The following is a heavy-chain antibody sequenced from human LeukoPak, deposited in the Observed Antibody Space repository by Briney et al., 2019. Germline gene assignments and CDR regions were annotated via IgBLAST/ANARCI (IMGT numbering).Heavy chain of an antibody. CDR3: ARGPWRSGFDY. J-gene: IGHJ4*02. CDR1: GDSISSYY. CDR2: IYSIGST. Sequence: PSETLSLTCTVSGDSISSYYWSWIRQPAGKGLEWIGRIYSIGSTAYNPSLKSRGTMSVDTSKNQFSLKLSSVSAADTAVYYCARGPWRSGFDYWGQGTLVTVSS. D-gene: IGHD3-3*01. V-gene: IGHV4-4*07.